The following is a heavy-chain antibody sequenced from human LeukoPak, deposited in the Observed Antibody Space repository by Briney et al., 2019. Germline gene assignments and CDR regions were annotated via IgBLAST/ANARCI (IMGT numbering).Heavy chain of an antibody. CDR1: GFTFSSYG. J-gene: IGHJ6*03. V-gene: IGHV3-30*02. D-gene: IGHD6-19*01. Sequence: GGSLRLSCAASGFTFSSYGMHWVRQAPGKGLEWVAFIRYDGSNKYYADSVKGRFTISRDNSKNTLYLQMNSLRAEDTAVYYCAKGTGSGWFPYYYYYYMDVWGKGTTVTISS. CDR2: IRYDGSNK. CDR3: AKGTGSGWFPYYYYYYMDV.